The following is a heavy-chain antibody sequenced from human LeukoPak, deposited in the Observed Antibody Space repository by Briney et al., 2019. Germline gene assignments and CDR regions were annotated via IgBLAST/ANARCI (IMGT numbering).Heavy chain of an antibody. CDR3: ARLQDCTSQCLNYGLDV. D-gene: IGHD2-8*01. CDR1: GGSISNYY. Sequence: KSSETLSLTCSVSGGSISNYYWSWIRQPPGKGLEWIGYIYDSGSPNYKSPLKSRVTTSGDTSKNQFSLKLSSVTAADTAVYYCARLQDCTSQCLNYGLDVWGQGTTVTVSS. V-gene: IGHV4-59*08. CDR2: IYDSGSP. J-gene: IGHJ6*02.